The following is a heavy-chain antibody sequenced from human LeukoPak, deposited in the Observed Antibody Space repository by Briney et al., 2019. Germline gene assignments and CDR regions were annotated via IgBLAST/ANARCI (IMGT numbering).Heavy chain of an antibody. V-gene: IGHV1-2*02. CDR1: GYTFTGYY. D-gene: IGHD6-19*01. CDR2: LHPNSGGT. CDR3: ARLAAVPG. Sequence: SVKLSCKASGYTFTGYYLHWVRPAPGQGLEWVGWLHPNSGGTNYAQKFQGRVTMTRDTSISTAYMELSSLRYDDTSVYYCARLAAVPGWGQGTVVTVSS. J-gene: IGHJ1*01.